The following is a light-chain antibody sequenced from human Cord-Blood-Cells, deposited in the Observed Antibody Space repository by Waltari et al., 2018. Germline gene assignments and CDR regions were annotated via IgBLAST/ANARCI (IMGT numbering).Light chain of an antibody. CDR3: CSYAGSYV. J-gene: IGLJ1*01. Sequence: QSALTQPASVSGSPGQSITNSCTGTSSDVGSYNLVSWYQQHPGKAPKLMIYEGSKRPSGVSNRFSGSKSGNTASLTISGLQAEDEADYYCCSYAGSYVFGTGTKVTVL. CDR2: EGS. V-gene: IGLV2-23*01. CDR1: SSDVGSYNL.